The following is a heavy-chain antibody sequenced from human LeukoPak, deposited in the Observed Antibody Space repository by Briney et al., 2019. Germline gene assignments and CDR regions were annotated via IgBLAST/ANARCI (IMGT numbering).Heavy chain of an antibody. D-gene: IGHD6-13*01. CDR3: ATLSDAIAAAGTRNY. CDR2: IRYDGNEK. V-gene: IGHV3-30*02. CDR1: GFTFGSYG. J-gene: IGHJ4*02. Sequence: GGSLRLSCAASGFTFGSYGMHWVRQAPGRGLEWMTFIRYDGNEKFYSDSVNGRFTISRDNSKNMLHLQMSSLRAEDTAVYYCATLSDAIAAAGTRNYWGQGTLVTVSS.